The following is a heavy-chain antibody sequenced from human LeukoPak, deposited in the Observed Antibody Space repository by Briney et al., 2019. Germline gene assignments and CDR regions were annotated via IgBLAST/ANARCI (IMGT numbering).Heavy chain of an antibody. V-gene: IGHV1-18*01. D-gene: IGHD3-3*01. J-gene: IGHJ5*02. CDR2: ISIYNGNT. CDR3: ARITYDFWSGYYMPDDP. CDR1: GYTFTNYG. Sequence: ASVKVSCKSSGYTFTNYGISWVRQAPGQGLEWMGWISIYNGNTDYAQKLRGRVTMTTDTSTSTAYMELRSLRSDDTAVYYCARITYDFWSGYYMPDDPWGQGTLVTVSS.